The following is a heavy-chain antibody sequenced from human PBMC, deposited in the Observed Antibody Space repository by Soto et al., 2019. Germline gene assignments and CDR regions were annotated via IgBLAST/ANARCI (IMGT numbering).Heavy chain of an antibody. CDR3: ARDWANIVLMVYAPYYYYYGMDV. CDR2: MNPNNGNP. D-gene: IGHD2-8*01. V-gene: IGHV1-8*01. CDR1: GYTFSSSD. J-gene: IGHJ6*02. Sequence: ASVKVSCEAPGYTFSSSDLNWVRQATGQGLEWMGWMNPNNGNPGYAQKLQGRVTMTTDTSTSTAYMELRSLRSDDTAVYYCARDWANIVLMVYAPYYYYYGMDVWGQGTTVTVSS.